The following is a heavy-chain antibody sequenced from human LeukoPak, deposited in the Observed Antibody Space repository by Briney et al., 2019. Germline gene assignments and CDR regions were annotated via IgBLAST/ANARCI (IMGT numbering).Heavy chain of an antibody. Sequence: SVKVSCKASGGTFSSYAISWVRQAPGQGLEWMGGIIPIFGTANYAQKFQGRVTITADESTSTAYMELRSLRSDHTAVYYCAREVSFGGVIAPLDYWGHGTLVTVSS. D-gene: IGHD3-16*02. J-gene: IGHJ4*01. CDR3: AREVSFGGVIAPLDY. CDR2: IIPIFGTA. V-gene: IGHV1-69*13. CDR1: GGTFSSYA.